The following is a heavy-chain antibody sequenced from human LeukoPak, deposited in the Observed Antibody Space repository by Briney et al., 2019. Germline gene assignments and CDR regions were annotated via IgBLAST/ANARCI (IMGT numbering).Heavy chain of an antibody. CDR1: GYTFTNFG. CDR3: ARDRDYGDYNTQDLFVY. Sequence: ASVKVSFKASGYTFTNFGISWVRQAPGQGLEWMGWISVYNGNTNYAQRLQGRVTMTTDTSTSTAYMELRSLRSDDTAVYYCARDRDYGDYNTQDLFVYWGQGTLVTVSS. V-gene: IGHV1-18*01. D-gene: IGHD4-17*01. J-gene: IGHJ4*02. CDR2: ISVYNGNT.